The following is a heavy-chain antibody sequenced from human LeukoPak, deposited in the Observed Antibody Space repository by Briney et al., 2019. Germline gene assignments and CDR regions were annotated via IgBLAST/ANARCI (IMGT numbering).Heavy chain of an antibody. CDR2: IIPILGIA. CDR3: ASSGSGWYPRYNWFDP. CDR1: GGTFSSYA. V-gene: IGHV1-69*04. Sequence: SVKVSCKASGGTFSSYAISWVRQAPGQGLEWMGRIIPILGIANYAQKFQGRVTITADKSTSTAYMELSSLRSEDTAVYYCASSGSGWYPRYNWFDPWGLGTLVTVSS. J-gene: IGHJ5*02. D-gene: IGHD6-19*01.